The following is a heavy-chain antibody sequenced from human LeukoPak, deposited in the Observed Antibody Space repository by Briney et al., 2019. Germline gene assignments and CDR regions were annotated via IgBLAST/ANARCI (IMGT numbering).Heavy chain of an antibody. Sequence: GGSLRLFCAASGFTFSSYEMNWVRQAPGKGLEWVSYISSSGSTIYYADSVKGRFTISRDNAKNSLYLQMNSLRAEDTAVYYCARGYSYGLVYFDYWGQGTLVTVSS. J-gene: IGHJ4*02. V-gene: IGHV3-48*03. D-gene: IGHD5-18*01. CDR1: GFTFSSYE. CDR2: ISSSGSTI. CDR3: ARGYSYGLVYFDY.